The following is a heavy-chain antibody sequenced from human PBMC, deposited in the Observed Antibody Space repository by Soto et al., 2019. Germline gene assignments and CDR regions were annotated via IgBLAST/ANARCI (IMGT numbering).Heavy chain of an antibody. Sequence: GGSLRLSCAASGFTFSSYDMHWVRQATGKGLEWVSAIGTAGDTYYPGSVEGRFTISRENAKNSLYLQMNSLRSGDRGVYYCARAITMVRESYAFDIWGQGTMVTVSS. CDR3: ARAITMVRESYAFDI. CDR2: IGTAGDT. D-gene: IGHD3-10*01. J-gene: IGHJ3*02. V-gene: IGHV3-13*01. CDR1: GFTFSSYD.